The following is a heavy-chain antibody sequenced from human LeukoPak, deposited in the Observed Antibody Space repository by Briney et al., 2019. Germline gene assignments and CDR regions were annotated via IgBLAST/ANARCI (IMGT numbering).Heavy chain of an antibody. D-gene: IGHD2-15*01. CDR1: AYTFTSYD. CDR3: ARGAPGSYCSGGSCPYFDY. J-gene: IGHJ4*02. CDR2: MNPNSGNT. Sequence: GASVKVSCKASAYTFTSYDIHWVRQATGQGLEWMGWMNPNSGNTGYAQKFQGRVTMTGNTSISTAYMELSSLRSEDTAVYYCARGAPGSYCSGGSCPYFDYWGQGTLISVSS. V-gene: IGHV1-8*01.